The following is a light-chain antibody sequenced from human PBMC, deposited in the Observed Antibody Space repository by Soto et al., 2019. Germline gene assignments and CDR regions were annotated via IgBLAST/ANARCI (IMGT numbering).Light chain of an antibody. J-gene: IGLJ2*01. CDR3: SPFTRSQTLL. CDR2: EVS. V-gene: IGLV2-14*01. CDR1: GSDVGGYNY. Sequence: QSALTQPASVSGSPGQLITISCTGTGSDVGGYNYVSWYQQHPGKAPKLMIYEVSKRPSGVSNRFSGSKSGNTASLTISGLQAADEADFYGSPFTRSQTLLFGGGTNVTVL.